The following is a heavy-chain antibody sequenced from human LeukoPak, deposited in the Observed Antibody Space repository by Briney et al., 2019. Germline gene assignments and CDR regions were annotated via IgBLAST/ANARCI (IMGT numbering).Heavy chain of an antibody. CDR2: ISYDGSNK. D-gene: IGHD1-26*01. CDR3: AEDLLGGDSGSYYEVGELGMDV. CDR1: GFTFSSYG. J-gene: IGHJ6*02. V-gene: IGHV3-30*18. Sequence: GGSLRLSCAVSGFTFSSYGMHWVRQAPGKGLEGVAVISYDGSNKYYADSVKGRFTISRDKSKNTLYLQMNSLRAEDTGVYYCAEDLLGGDSGSYYEVGELGMDVWGQGTTVTVSS.